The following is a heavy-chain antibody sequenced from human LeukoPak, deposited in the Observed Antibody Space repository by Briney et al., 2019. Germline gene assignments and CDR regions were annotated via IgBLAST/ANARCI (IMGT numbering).Heavy chain of an antibody. CDR2: INPNSGGT. J-gene: IGHJ3*02. D-gene: IGHD1-26*01. CDR3: ASPKGVRATHDAFDI. V-gene: IGHV1-2*06. Sequence: APVKVSCKASGYTFTGYYMHWVRQAPGQGLEWMGRINPNSGGTNYAQKFQGRVTMTRDTSISTAYMELSRLRSDDTAVYYCASPKGVRATHDAFDIWGQGTMVTVSS. CDR1: GYTFTGYY.